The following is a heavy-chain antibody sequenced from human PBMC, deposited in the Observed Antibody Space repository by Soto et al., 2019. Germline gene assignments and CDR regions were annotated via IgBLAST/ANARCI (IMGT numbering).Heavy chain of an antibody. V-gene: IGHV3-23*01. CDR1: GFPFSSYV. Sequence: EVQLLESGGGLVQRGGSLRLSCAASGFPFSSYVMSWVRQAPGKGLEWVSGISGGGSNTFYADSVKGRFTISRDNSKKTLLLQMNSRGPEDTAVYYCAKDSNKYSSSLRGRYFDYWGQGIRVTVSS. CDR3: AKDSNKYSSSLRGRYFDY. CDR2: ISGGGSNT. D-gene: IGHD3-10*01. J-gene: IGHJ4*02.